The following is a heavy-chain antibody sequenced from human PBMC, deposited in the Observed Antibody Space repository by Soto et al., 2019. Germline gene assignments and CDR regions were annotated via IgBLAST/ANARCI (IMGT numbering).Heavy chain of an antibody. CDR1: GGTFSSYT. D-gene: IGHD4-17*01. CDR2: IIPILGIA. J-gene: IGHJ6*02. V-gene: IGHV1-69*02. CDR3: AVGGNGDYYYYYYGMDV. Sequence: EASVKVSCKASGGTFSSYTISWVRQAPGQGLEWMGRIIPILGIANYAQKFQGRVTITADKSTSTAYMELSSLRSEDTAVYYCAVGGNGDYYYYYYGMDVWGQGTTVTVSS.